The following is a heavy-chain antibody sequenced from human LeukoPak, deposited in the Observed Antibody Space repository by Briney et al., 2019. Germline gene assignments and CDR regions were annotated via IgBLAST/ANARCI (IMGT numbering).Heavy chain of an antibody. D-gene: IGHD6-13*01. V-gene: IGHV4-59*08. J-gene: IGHJ5*02. CDR3: ARHPYSSSWYDPHWFDP. CDR1: GGSISSYY. CDR2: IYYSGST. Sequence: PSETLSLTCTVSGGSISSYYWSWIRQTPGKGLEWIGYIYYSGSTNYNPSLKSRVTISVDTSKNQFSLKLSSVTAADTAVYYCARHPYSSSWYDPHWFDPWGQGTLVTVSS.